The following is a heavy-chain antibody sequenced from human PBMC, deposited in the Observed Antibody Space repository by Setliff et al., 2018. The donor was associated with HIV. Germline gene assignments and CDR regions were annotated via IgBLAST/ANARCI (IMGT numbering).Heavy chain of an antibody. V-gene: IGHV4-39*01. CDR2: IYYSGST. Sequence: PSETLSLTCTVSGGSISSSSYYWGWIRQPPGKGLEWIGSIYYSGSTYYNPSLKSRVTISIDTSKNQFSLKMSSVTAADTAMYYCARPLLRFLEWPPSWFDPWGQGTLVTAPQ. CDR1: GGSISSSSYY. CDR3: ARPLLRFLEWPPSWFDP. J-gene: IGHJ5*02. D-gene: IGHD3-3*01.